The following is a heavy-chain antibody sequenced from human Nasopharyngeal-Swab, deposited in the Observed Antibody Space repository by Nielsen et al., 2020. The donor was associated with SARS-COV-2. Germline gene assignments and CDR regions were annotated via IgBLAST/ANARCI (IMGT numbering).Heavy chain of an antibody. D-gene: IGHD2-15*01. J-gene: IGHJ4*02. CDR2: IRSKGNNYAT. V-gene: IGHV3-73*01. CDR3: TRCGGGCYSGRDY. Sequence: WGSLTLTCAASGFTFSDSAIHWVRQASAEGLEWVARIRSKGNNYATAYSASVKGRIIIFRDDPTNTAYLQMNSLKTEDTAMYYCTRCGGGCYSGRDYWGQGTLVTVSS. CDR1: GFTFSDSA.